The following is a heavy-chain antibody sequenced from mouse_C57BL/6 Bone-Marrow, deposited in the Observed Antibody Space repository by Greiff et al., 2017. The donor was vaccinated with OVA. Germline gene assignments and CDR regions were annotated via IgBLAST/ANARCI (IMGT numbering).Heavy chain of an antibody. CDR1: GYTFTSYS. CDR2: INPNSGYT. Sequence: VQLQQSGAELARPGASVKLSCTASGYTFTSYSMHWVKQRPGQGLEWIGYINPNSGYTKYNQKFKDKATLPADQSSSTAYMQLSSLTSEDSDVYYSAGWEYGNDVWFAYWGKGTLVTVSA. J-gene: IGHJ3*01. D-gene: IGHD2-2*01. CDR3: AGWEYGNDVWFAY. V-gene: IGHV1-4*01.